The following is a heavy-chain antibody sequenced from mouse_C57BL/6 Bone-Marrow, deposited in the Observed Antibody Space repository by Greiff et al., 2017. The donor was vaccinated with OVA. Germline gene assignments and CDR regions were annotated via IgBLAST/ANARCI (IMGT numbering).Heavy chain of an antibody. CDR2: FTMYSDAP. Sequence: QVQLQQSGAELVRPGSSVKLSCKDSYFAFMASAMHWVQQRPGHGLAWIGSFTMYSDAPEYSANFKGKATLTANTSSSTAYMELSSLTSEDSAVYYCARGAYYGNYEWFAYWGQGTLVTVSA. CDR1: YFAFMASA. CDR3: ARGAYYGNYEWFAY. D-gene: IGHD2-10*01. V-gene: IGHV1-49*01. J-gene: IGHJ3*01.